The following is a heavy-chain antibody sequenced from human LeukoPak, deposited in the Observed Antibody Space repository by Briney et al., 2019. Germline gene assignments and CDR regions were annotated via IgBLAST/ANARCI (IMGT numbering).Heavy chain of an antibody. D-gene: IGHD5-12*01. CDR2: IYYSGST. Sequence: SETLSLTCIVSGGAISTYCWSWIRQPPGKGLEWIGYIYYSGSTNYSPSLKSRVTISVDTSKNQFSLKLSSVTAADTAVYYCARTPSGPFHGDWGQGTLVTVSS. J-gene: IGHJ4*02. CDR3: ARTPSGPFHGD. V-gene: IGHV4-59*08. CDR1: GGAISTYC.